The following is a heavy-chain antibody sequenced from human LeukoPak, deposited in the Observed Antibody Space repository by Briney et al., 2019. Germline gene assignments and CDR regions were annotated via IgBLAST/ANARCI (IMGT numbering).Heavy chain of an antibody. CDR2: ISYDGSNK. Sequence: GGSLRLSCAASGFTFSTYAMNWVRQAPGKGLEWVAVISYDGSNKYYADSVKGRFTISRDNSKNTLYLQMNSLRAEDTAVYYCAKDAGYSYGLAYWGQGTLVTVSS. J-gene: IGHJ4*02. CDR1: GFTFSTYA. CDR3: AKDAGYSYGLAY. V-gene: IGHV3-30*18. D-gene: IGHD5-18*01.